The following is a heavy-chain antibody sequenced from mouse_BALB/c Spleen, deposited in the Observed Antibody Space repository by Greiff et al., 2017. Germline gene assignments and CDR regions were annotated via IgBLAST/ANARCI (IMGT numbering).Heavy chain of an antibody. CDR3: ATMITTGGFAY. D-gene: IGHD2-4*01. J-gene: IGHJ3*01. Sequence: EVMLVESGGGLVKPGGSLKLSCAASGFTFSSYAMSWVRQTPEKRLEWVATISSGGSYTYYPDSVKGRFTISRDNAKNTLYLQMSSLRSEDTAMYYCATMITTGGFAYWGQGTLVTVSA. V-gene: IGHV5-9-1*01. CDR2: ISSGGSYT. CDR1: GFTFSSYA.